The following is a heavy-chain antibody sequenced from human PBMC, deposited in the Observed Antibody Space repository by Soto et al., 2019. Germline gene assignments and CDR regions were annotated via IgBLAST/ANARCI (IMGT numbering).Heavy chain of an antibody. CDR1: GYTFTCYD. Sequence: VKVSCKASGYTFTCYDINWVRQATGQGLEWMGWMNPNSGNTGYTQKFQGRVTMTRNTSISTAYMELSSLRSEDTAVYYCARGPRLRYLGVYYYYMDVWGKGTTVTVSS. V-gene: IGHV1-8*01. CDR2: MNPNSGNT. D-gene: IGHD3-9*01. CDR3: ARGPRLRYLGVYYYYMDV. J-gene: IGHJ6*03.